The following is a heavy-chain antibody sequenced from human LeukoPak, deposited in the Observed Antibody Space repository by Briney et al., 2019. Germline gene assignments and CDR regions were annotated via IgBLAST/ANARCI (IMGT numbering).Heavy chain of an antibody. CDR3: ARFSGNDILTTYRPHPFYFDS. D-gene: IGHD3-9*01. J-gene: IGHJ4*02. CDR1: GYPCTSYW. Sequence: GEPLQTSCEGAGYPCTSYWIGWGRRLPGKGREGMGSIYPADSHTRYSPSLQGQVTISDDKSISTAYVQWSSLQASDTAMYSCARFSGNDILTTYRPHPFYFDSWGQGTLVTVSS. V-gene: IGHV5-51*01. CDR2: IYPADSHT.